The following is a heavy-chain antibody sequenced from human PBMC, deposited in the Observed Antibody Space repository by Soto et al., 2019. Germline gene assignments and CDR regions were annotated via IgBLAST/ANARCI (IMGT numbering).Heavy chain of an antibody. CDR1: GYTLTSYG. J-gene: IGHJ5*01. V-gene: IGHV1-18*04. Sequence: QVQLVQSGAEVKRPGASVMLARKASGYTLTSYGITWVRQAPGQGLEWMGWISTYTGDTNYARKTQGRVTLTTDTSTHTANLELRSLRSDVTAVYYCRRDQGPDNVWYAFDSWCQGTLVRVSS. CDR2: ISTYTGDT. D-gene: IGHD2-8*01. CDR3: RRDQGPDNVWYAFDS.